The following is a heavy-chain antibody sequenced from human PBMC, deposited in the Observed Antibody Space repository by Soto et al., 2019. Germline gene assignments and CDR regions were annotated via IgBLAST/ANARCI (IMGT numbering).Heavy chain of an antibody. CDR2: ISFSGTT. V-gene: IGHV4-59*01. CDR1: GDSSTRSY. D-gene: IGHD5-12*01. CDR3: ARDGRGYSGYSYDS. J-gene: IGHJ4*02. Sequence: SETLSLTCTVSGDSSTRSYWSWIRQPPGKGLEWIGYISFSGTTNYNPSLKSRVTISLDTSKTQFSLKLSSVTAADTAVYYCARDGRGYSGYSYDSWGQGTLVTVSS.